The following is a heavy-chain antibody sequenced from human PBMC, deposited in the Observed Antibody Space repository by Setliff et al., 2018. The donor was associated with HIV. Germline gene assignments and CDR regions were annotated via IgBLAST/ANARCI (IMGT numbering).Heavy chain of an antibody. V-gene: IGHV1-2*02. CDR1: GYTFTVYY. D-gene: IGHD6-13*01. Sequence: GASVKVSCKASGYTFTVYYMHWVRQAPGQGLEWMGWIKPDTGGTNYAQKFQGRVTMTRDTSITTAYMELSRLGSDDTAVYYCARDLNSSPFDYWGQGTLVTVSS. CDR3: ARDLNSSPFDY. J-gene: IGHJ4*02. CDR2: IKPDTGGT.